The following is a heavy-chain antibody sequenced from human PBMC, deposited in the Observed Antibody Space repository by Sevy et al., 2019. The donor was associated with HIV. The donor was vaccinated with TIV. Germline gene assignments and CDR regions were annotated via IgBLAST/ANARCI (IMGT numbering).Heavy chain of an antibody. D-gene: IGHD5-18*01. Sequence: SETLSLTCTVSGYSISSGYYWGWIRQSPGKGLEWIGSFYLGGSTYYNPSLKSRVTISPDSSKNQFSLKLNSVTAADTAVYFCVRLVTAVVYFFDYWGQGTLVTVSS. V-gene: IGHV4-38-2*02. J-gene: IGHJ4*02. CDR1: GYSISSGYY. CDR2: FYLGGST. CDR3: VRLVTAVVYFFDY.